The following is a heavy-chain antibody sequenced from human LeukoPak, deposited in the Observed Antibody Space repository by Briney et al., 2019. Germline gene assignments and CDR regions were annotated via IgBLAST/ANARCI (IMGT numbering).Heavy chain of an antibody. CDR1: GGSISSYY. CDR3: AREIDAFDI. J-gene: IGHJ3*02. Sequence: PSETLSLTCTVSGGSISSYYWSWIRQPPGKGLEWIGYIYYSGSTNYNPSLKSRVTISVDTSKNQFSLKLSSMTAADTAVYYCAREIDAFDIWGQGTVVTVSS. V-gene: IGHV4-59*01. CDR2: IYYSGST.